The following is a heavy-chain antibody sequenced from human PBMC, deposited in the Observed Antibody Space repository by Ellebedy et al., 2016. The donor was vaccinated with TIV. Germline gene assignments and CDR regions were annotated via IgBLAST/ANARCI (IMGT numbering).Heavy chain of an antibody. Sequence: ASVKVSCKASGYTFTTYGIYWVRQAPGQRLEWMGRINVGNGNTKYSQKFQGWVTMTRDTSISTAYMELSRLRSDDTAVYYCARQSKGIISYYYYGMDVWGQGTTVTVSS. CDR3: ARQSKGIISYYYYGMDV. CDR2: INVGNGNT. V-gene: IGHV1-3*01. CDR1: GYTFTTYG. J-gene: IGHJ6*02. D-gene: IGHD3-10*01.